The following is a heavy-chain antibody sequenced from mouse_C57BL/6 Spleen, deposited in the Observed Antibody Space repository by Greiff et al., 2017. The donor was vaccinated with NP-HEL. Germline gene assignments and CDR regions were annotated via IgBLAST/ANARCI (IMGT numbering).Heavy chain of an antibody. CDR1: GYTFTSYW. D-gene: IGHD1-1*01. CDR3: AISATVVDPFDY. J-gene: IGHJ2*01. CDR2: IDPSDSYT. V-gene: IGHV1-69*01. Sequence: QVQLQQPGAELVMPGASVKLSCKASGYTFTSYWMHWVKQRPGQGLEWIGEIDPSDSYTNYNQKFKGKSTLTVDKSSSTAYMQLSSLTSEDSAVYYCAISATVVDPFDYWGQGTTLTVSS.